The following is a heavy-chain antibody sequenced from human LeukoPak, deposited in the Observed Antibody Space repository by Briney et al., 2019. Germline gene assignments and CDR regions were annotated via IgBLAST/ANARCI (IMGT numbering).Heavy chain of an antibody. CDR2: ISPSSDYT. J-gene: IGHJ4*02. CDR1: GFTFTSYS. CDR3: ARDEGRAGEYNFDY. V-gene: IGHV3-21*01. Sequence: GGSLRLSCAVSGFTFTSYSMNWVRQAPGKGLEWVSAISPSSDYTYYADSVKGRFTISRDNAENSLYLQMNSLRAEDTALYYCARDEGRAGEYNFDYWGQGTLVTVSS. D-gene: IGHD3-16*01.